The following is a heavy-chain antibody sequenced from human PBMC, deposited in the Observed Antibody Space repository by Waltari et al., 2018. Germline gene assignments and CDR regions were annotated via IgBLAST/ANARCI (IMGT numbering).Heavy chain of an antibody. CDR1: GGSISSYY. CDR2: IYTSGST. Sequence: QVQLQESGPGLVKPSETLSLTCTVSGGSISSYYWSWIRQPAGKGLEWIGRIYTSGSTNYNPSLKSRVTMSVDTSKNQFSLKLSSVTAADTAVYYCARENWNYGGTGYYYYMDVWGKGTTVTVSS. J-gene: IGHJ6*03. V-gene: IGHV4-4*07. CDR3: ARENWNYGGTGYYYYMDV. D-gene: IGHD1-7*01.